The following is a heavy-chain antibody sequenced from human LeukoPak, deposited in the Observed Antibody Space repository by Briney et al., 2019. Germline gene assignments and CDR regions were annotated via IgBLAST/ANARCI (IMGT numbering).Heavy chain of an antibody. CDR3: ARAGGYSYGFDY. Sequence: PGGSLRLSCAASGFIVSSNYMNWVRQAPGKGLEWVSVIDSGGSTYYADSVKGRFTISRHSSQNTLYLQMDSLRVEDTAVYYCARAGGYSYGFDYWGQGSLVTVSS. D-gene: IGHD5-18*01. V-gene: IGHV3-53*01. J-gene: IGHJ4*02. CDR1: GFIVSSNY. CDR2: IDSGGST.